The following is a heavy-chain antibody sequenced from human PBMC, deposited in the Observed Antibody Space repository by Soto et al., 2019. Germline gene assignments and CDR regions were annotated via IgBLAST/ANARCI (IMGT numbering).Heavy chain of an antibody. Sequence: SDTLSLTRTVSGGSISRYYWSWIRPPPGKGLEWIGYIYYSGSTNYNPSLKSRVTISVDTSKNQFSLKLSSVTAADTAVYYCARLELFGLEGNWFDPWGQGTLVTVSS. CDR1: GGSISRYY. CDR2: IYYSGST. CDR3: ARLELFGLEGNWFDP. J-gene: IGHJ5*02. V-gene: IGHV4-59*08. D-gene: IGHD1-26*01.